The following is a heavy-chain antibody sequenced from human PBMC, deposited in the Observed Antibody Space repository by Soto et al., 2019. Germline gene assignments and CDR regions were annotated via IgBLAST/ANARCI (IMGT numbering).Heavy chain of an antibody. CDR2: IYYSGST. CDR1: GGSISSSSYY. J-gene: IGHJ4*02. V-gene: IGHV4-39*01. Sequence: SETLSLTCTVSGGSISSSSYYWGWIRQPPGKGLEWIGSIYYSGSTYYNPSLKSRVTISVDTSKNQFSLKLSSVPAADTAVYYCARHSGGSYLIDYWGQGTLVTVSS. CDR3: ARHSGGSYLIDY. D-gene: IGHD1-26*01.